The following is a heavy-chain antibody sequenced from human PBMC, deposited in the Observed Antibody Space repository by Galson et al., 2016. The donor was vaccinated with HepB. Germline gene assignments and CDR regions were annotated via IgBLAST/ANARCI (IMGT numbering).Heavy chain of an antibody. J-gene: IGHJ6*02. CDR1: GGSFSGYS. CDR3: ARGGTGYCSGSNCKSYYYYGMDV. CDR2: INRSGST. Sequence: SETLSLTCTLYGGSFSGYSWSWIRQSPGKGLEWIGEINRSGSTNYDPSLKSRVTISVDTSKNQFSLKLSSVTAADTAIYYCARGGTGYCSGSNCKSYYYYGMDVWGQGTTVTVSS. V-gene: IGHV4-34*01. D-gene: IGHD2-15*01.